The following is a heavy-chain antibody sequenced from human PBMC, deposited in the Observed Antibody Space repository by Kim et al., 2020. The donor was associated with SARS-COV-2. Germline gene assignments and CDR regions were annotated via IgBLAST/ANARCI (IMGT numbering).Heavy chain of an antibody. Sequence: ASVKVSCKASGYTFTSYGISWVRQAPGQGLEWMGWISAYNGNTNYAQKLQGRVTMTTDTSTSTAYMELRSLRSDDTAVYYCARDHTIFGVGRPTDYWGQGTLVTVSS. J-gene: IGHJ4*02. CDR3: ARDHTIFGVGRPTDY. D-gene: IGHD3-3*01. CDR2: ISAYNGNT. CDR1: GYTFTSYG. V-gene: IGHV1-18*04.